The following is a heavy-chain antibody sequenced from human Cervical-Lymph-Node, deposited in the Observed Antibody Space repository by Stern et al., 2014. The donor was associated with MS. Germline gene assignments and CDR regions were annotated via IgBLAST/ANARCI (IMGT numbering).Heavy chain of an antibody. V-gene: IGHV5-51*01. CDR1: GYKFTNQW. CDR3: ATHPVGP. J-gene: IGHJ5*02. CDR2: IYPGASDT. Sequence: EVQLVESGAEVKKPGESLKISCKTSGYKFTNQWIAWVRQMPGKGLEFMGIIYPGASDTRYNPSFQGQVIISADKSINTAYLQWSSLKASDTAMYYCATHPVGPWGQGTLVTVSS.